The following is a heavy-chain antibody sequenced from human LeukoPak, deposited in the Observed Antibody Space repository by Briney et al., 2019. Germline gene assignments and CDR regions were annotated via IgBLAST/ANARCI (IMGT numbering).Heavy chain of an antibody. CDR2: IYYSGST. J-gene: IGHJ4*02. CDR3: ARLYSSGWNGGAGFDY. CDR1: GGSISSSSYY. D-gene: IGHD6-19*01. Sequence: PSETLSLTCTVSGGSISSSSYYWGWIRQPPGKGLEWIGSIYYSGSTHYNPSLKSRVTISVDTSKNQFSLKLSSVTAADTAVYYCARLYSSGWNGGAGFDYWGQGTLVTVSS. V-gene: IGHV4-39*07.